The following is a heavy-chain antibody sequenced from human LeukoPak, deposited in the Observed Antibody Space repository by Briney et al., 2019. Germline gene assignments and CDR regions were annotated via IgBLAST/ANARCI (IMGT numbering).Heavy chain of an antibody. Sequence: ASVKVSCKASGYTFTGYYMHWVRQAAGQGLEWMGWINPNSGGTNYAQKFQGRVTMTRDTSISTAYMELSRLRSDDTAVYYCARFTSSTWGIDYWGQGTLVTVSS. CDR3: ARFTSSTWGIDY. J-gene: IGHJ4*02. D-gene: IGHD6-13*01. CDR2: INPNSGGT. CDR1: GYTFTGYY. V-gene: IGHV1-2*02.